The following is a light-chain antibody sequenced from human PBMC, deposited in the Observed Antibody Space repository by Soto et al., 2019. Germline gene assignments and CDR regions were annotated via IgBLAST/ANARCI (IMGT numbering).Light chain of an antibody. J-gene: IGLJ1*01. CDR1: NIESKS. CDR3: QVWDTISDHYV. Sequence: SYELTQPPSVSVAPGQTARITCGVNNIESKSVHWYQQRPGQAPVLVIYVDSDRPSEIPDRFSDSTSGNTAALTISRVEAGDEADYYCQVWDTISDHYVFGSGTKLTVL. V-gene: IGLV3-21*02. CDR2: VDS.